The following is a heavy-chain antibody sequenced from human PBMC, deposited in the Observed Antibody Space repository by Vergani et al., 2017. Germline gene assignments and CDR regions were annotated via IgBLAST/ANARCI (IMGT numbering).Heavy chain of an antibody. CDR3: ARHTTYTDS. V-gene: IGHV5-51*01. D-gene: IGHD1-1*01. Sequence: EVELVQSGPEMSKPGESLKISCKGSEYSFGNYWIGWVRQMPGKGLEWMGIIYPADSDTRYSPSSQGQVTISADKSISTSFLQWDSLKASDTALYYCARHTTYTDSWGQGTLVTVSS. CDR2: IYPADSDT. CDR1: EYSFGNYW. J-gene: IGHJ4*02.